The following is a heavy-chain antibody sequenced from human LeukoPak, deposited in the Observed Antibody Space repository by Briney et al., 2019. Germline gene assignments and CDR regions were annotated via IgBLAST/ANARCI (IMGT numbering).Heavy chain of an antibody. J-gene: IGHJ6*03. Sequence: PSETLSLTCTVSGGSISSYYWSWLRQPAGKGLEWIGRIYTSGSTNYNPSLKSRVTISVDKSKNQFSLKLSSVTAADTAVYYCAREPVHYYYYMDVWGKGTTVTVSS. CDR1: GGSISSYY. CDR2: IYTSGST. V-gene: IGHV4-4*07. CDR3: AREPVHYYYYMDV.